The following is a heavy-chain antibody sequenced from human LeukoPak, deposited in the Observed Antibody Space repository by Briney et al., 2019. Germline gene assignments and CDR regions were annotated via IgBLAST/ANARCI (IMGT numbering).Heavy chain of an antibody. CDR1: GFTFSTYW. D-gene: IGHD3-22*01. Sequence: GGSLRLSCAASGFTFSTYWMHWVRQAPGKGLVWVSRIKSDGSTNYADSVKGRFTISRDNAENTVSLQMNSLRPEDTGVYYCARAPSEIGGYYPEYFRHWGQGTLVTVSS. CDR2: IKSDGST. J-gene: IGHJ1*01. V-gene: IGHV3-74*01. CDR3: ARAPSEIGGYYPEYFRH.